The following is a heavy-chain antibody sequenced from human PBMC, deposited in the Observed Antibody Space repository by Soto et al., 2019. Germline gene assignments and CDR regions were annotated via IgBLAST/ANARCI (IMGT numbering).Heavy chain of an antibody. D-gene: IGHD6-13*01. CDR1: VHSISSSRYY. CDR2: IFYSGST. V-gene: IGHV4-39*01. CDR3: ARTEIAAAGPFDS. J-gene: IGHJ5*01. Sequence: HLQLPESGPGLVMPSETLFLPGTVSVHSISSSRYYLGCIRQPPGKGLEWIGSIFYSGSTYYNPSINSRDTISEDPSKVQYSLTRTSFTDAATAVYYWARTEIAAAGPFDSWGQGHLFAVSS.